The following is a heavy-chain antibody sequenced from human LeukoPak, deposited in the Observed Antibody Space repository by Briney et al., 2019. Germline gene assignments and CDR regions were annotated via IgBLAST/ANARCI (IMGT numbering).Heavy chain of an antibody. J-gene: IGHJ3*02. Sequence: GGALRLSCAASGFTVGSNYMSWVRQAPGKGLEWVSVIYSGGSTYYADSVKGRFTISRHNSKNTLYLQMNSLRAEDTAVYYCASAYYYDSSGPGAFDIWGQGTMVTVSS. CDR1: GFTVGSNY. V-gene: IGHV3-53*04. CDR2: IYSGGST. D-gene: IGHD3-22*01. CDR3: ASAYYYDSSGPGAFDI.